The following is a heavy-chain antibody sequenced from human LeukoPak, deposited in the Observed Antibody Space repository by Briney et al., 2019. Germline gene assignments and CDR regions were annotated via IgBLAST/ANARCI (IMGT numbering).Heavy chain of an antibody. CDR2: ISSSGSTI. CDR3: ASESYEYYYGSGAFDY. CDR1: GFTFSGHY. Sequence: PGGSLRLSCAASGFTFSGHYMSWIRQAPGKGLEWVSYISSSGSTIYYADSVKGRFTISRDNAKNSLYLQMNSLRAEDTAVYYCASESYEYYYGSGAFDYWGQGTLVTVSS. D-gene: IGHD3-10*01. V-gene: IGHV3-11*04. J-gene: IGHJ4*02.